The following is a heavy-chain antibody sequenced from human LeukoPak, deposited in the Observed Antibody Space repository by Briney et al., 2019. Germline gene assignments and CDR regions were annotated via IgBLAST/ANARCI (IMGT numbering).Heavy chain of an antibody. J-gene: IGHJ4*02. CDR3: ARLHLVSSGWHPMADS. V-gene: IGHV4-59*12. D-gene: IGHD6-19*01. CDR1: GGSISSYY. CDR2: ISYSGRT. Sequence: PSETLSLTCTVSGGSISSYYWSWIRQTPEKGLEWIGYISYSGRTDYGPSLKSRVTISVDTSKNQFTLKLNPVTAADTAVYYCARLHLVSSGWHPMADSWGQGTLVTVSS.